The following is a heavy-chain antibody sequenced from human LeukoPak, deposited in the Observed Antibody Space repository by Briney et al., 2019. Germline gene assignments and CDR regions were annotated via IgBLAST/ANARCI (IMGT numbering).Heavy chain of an antibody. J-gene: IGHJ4*02. CDR3: AHRRSVPVLRYFEFDY. CDR2: IYWNDDK. D-gene: IGHD3-9*01. CDR1: GFSLSTSEVG. Sequence: SGPTLVNPTQTLTLTCTFSGFSLSTSEVGVGWIRQPPGKALEWLALIYWNDDKRYRPSLKSRLTITKDTSKNQVVLTMTNMDPVDTATYYCAHRRSVPVLRYFEFDYWGQGTLVTVSS. V-gene: IGHV2-5*01.